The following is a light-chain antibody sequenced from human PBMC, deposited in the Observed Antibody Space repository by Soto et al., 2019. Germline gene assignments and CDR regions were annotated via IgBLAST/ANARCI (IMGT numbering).Light chain of an antibody. CDR2: DVS. J-gene: IGLJ1*01. CDR3: SSYTGSSLRL. CDR1: SSDVGGYNY. Sequence: QSALTQPASVSGSPGQSITISCTGTSSDVGGYNYVSWYQQHPGKAPKLMIYDVSTRPSGVSNRFSGSKSGNTASLTISGIQAEDEADYYCSSYTGSSLRLFGTGTKVTVL. V-gene: IGLV2-14*01.